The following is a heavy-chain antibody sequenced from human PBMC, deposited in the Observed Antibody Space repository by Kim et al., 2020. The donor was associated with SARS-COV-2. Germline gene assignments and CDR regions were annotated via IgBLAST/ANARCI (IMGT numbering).Heavy chain of an antibody. CDR2: IIPIFGTA. Sequence: SVKVSCKASGGTFSSYAISWVRQAPGQGLEWMGGIIPIFGTANYAQKFQGRVTITADESTSTAYMELSSLRSEDTAVYYCARDRRWDCSSTSCPLYDYWGKGTLVTVSS. D-gene: IGHD2-2*01. CDR3: ARDRRWDCSSTSCPLYDY. V-gene: IGHV1-69*13. J-gene: IGHJ4*02. CDR1: GGTFSSYA.